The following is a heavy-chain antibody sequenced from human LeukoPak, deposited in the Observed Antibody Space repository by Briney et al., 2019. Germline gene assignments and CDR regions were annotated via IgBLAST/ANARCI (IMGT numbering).Heavy chain of an antibody. Sequence: GGSLRLSCAASGINVGSNYMNWVRQAPGRGLEWVSVMYSEGGINYADSVKGRFTISRDYLKNTLYLQMDSLRVEDTAVYYCARGPGAFDYWGQGTLVTVSS. CDR2: MYSEGGI. V-gene: IGHV3-66*01. CDR1: GINVGSNY. CDR3: ARGPGAFDY. J-gene: IGHJ4*02.